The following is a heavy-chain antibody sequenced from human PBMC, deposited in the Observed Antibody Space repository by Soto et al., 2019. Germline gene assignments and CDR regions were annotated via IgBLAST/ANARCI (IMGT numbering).Heavy chain of an antibody. D-gene: IGHD3-10*01. J-gene: IGHJ3*02. CDR2: TIPVFNTA. V-gene: IGHV1-69*06. CDR1: GGTLSDHG. Sequence: QAQLEQSGAEVKKPGSSVKISCKASGGTLSDHGVSWLRQAPGQGLEWVGGTIPVFNTAKYAPKFQVRVTIAADKSTNIAYMELGSLRSDDTAFYYCARGVYGSGNYYTGPSAFDIWGQGTLVIVSS. CDR3: ARGVYGSGNYYTGPSAFDI.